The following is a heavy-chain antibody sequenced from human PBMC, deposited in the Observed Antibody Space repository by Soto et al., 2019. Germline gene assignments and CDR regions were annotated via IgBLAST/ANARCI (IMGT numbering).Heavy chain of an antibody. CDR1: GFTFGSYW. J-gene: IGHJ4*01. D-gene: IGHD2-2*01. CDR3: PRVAYAHGWIFDS. Sequence: GGSLRLSCAASGFTFGSYWMSWVRQAPGKGLEWVVNIKADGSDRYYVDSVKGRFTISRDNAKNSLYLQMNSLRAEDTAVYFCPRVAYAHGWIFDSWGQGALVTVSS. V-gene: IGHV3-7*01. CDR2: IKADGSDR.